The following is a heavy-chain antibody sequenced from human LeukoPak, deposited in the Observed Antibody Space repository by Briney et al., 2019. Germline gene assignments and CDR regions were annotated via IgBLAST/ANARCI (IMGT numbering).Heavy chain of an antibody. D-gene: IGHD3-10*01. J-gene: IGHJ6*04. CDR3: ASNGIYGSGSYHSKDYYYYGMDV. Sequence: GESLKISCKGSGYSFTSYWIGWVRQMPGKGLEWMGIIYPGDSDTRYSPSFQGQVTISADKSISTAYLQWSSLKASDTAMYYCASNGIYGSGSYHSKDYYYYGMDVWGKGTTVTVSS. CDR2: IYPGDSDT. CDR1: GYSFTSYW. V-gene: IGHV5-51*01.